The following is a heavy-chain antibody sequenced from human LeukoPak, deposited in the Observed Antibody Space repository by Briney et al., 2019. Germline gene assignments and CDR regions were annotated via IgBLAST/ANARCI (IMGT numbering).Heavy chain of an antibody. CDR3: AREGKYYGSGSYYKKQTGVDY. CDR2: INHSGST. Sequence: KPSETLSLTCAVYGGSFSGYYWSWIRQPPGKGLEWIGEINHSGSTNYNPSLKSRVTISVDTSKNQFPLKLSSVTAADTAVYYCAREGKYYGSGSYYKKQTGVDYWGQGTLVTVSS. J-gene: IGHJ4*02. CDR1: GGSFSGYY. V-gene: IGHV4-34*01. D-gene: IGHD3-10*01.